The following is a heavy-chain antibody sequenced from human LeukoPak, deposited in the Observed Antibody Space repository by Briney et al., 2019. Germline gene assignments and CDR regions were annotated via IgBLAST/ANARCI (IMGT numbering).Heavy chain of an antibody. CDR3: ARGRLMGYYDSSGYYMDF. D-gene: IGHD3-22*01. CDR1: GFTVSGNY. Sequence: PGGSLRLSCAASGFTVSGNYMCWVRQAPGKGLEWISALYSGGSTDYADSVKGRFIISRDRSKNTLYLQMNSLRAEDTAVYYCARGRLMGYYDSSGYYMDFWGQGTLVTVSS. J-gene: IGHJ4*02. V-gene: IGHV3-66*01. CDR2: LYSGGST.